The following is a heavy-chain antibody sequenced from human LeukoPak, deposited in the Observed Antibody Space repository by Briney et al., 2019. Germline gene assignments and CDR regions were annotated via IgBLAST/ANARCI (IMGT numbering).Heavy chain of an antibody. J-gene: IGHJ4*02. CDR2: ISSSGNTI. Sequence: SLRLSCAASGFTFSDYYMSWIRQAPGKGLEWVSYISSSGNTIYYADSVKGRFTISRDNAKNSLYLQMNSLRAEDTAVYYCARDLGSLTAFDYWGQGTLVTVSS. V-gene: IGHV3-11*01. CDR1: GFTFSDYY. D-gene: IGHD7-27*01. CDR3: ARDLGSLTAFDY.